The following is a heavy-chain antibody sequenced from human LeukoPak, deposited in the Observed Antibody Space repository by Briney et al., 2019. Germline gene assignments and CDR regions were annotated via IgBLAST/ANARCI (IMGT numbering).Heavy chain of an antibody. CDR2: IYYSGTT. V-gene: IGHV4-59*08. CDR3: ARHVTISGPYDASDI. D-gene: IGHD5-24*01. J-gene: IGHJ3*02. Sequence: SETLSLTCTVSGGSISSYHWSWIRQPPGKGLEWIGHIYYSGTTNYNPSLKSRVTISVDTSKNQFSLKLSSVTAADTAVYYCARHVTISGPYDASDIWGQGTMVTVS. CDR1: GGSISSYH.